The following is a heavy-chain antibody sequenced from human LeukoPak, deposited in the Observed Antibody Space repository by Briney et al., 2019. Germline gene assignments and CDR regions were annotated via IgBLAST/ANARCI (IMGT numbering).Heavy chain of an antibody. J-gene: IGHJ4*02. Sequence: ASVKVSCKASGYTFTSYGISWVRQAPGQGLEWMGWISAYNGNTNYAQKLQGRVTMTTDTSTSTAYMELRSLRSDDTAVYYCARDLPMVTATPLDYWGQGTLVTVSS. CDR2: ISAYNGNT. CDR3: ARDLPMVTATPLDY. CDR1: GYTFTSYG. V-gene: IGHV1-18*01. D-gene: IGHD2-21*02.